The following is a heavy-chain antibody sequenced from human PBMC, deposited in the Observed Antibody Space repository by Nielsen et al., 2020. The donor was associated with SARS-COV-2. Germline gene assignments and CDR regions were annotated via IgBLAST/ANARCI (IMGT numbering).Heavy chain of an antibody. CDR3: AKRSLFSSNYYYGLDV. CDR1: GFTFSSYA. V-gene: IGHV3-23*01. D-gene: IGHD2-21*01. Sequence: GESLKISCAASGFTFSSYAMSWVRQAPGKGLEWVSAISGSGGSTYYADSVKGRFTISRDNSKNTLYLQMNILRAEDTAVYYCAKRSLFSSNYYYGLDVWGQGTTVIVPS. J-gene: IGHJ6*02. CDR2: ISGSGGST.